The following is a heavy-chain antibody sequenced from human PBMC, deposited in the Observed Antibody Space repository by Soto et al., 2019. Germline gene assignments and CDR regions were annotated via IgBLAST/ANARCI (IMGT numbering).Heavy chain of an antibody. CDR1: GYTLTELS. V-gene: IGHV1-24*01. CDR3: ATSMPITMVRGDYYYGMDV. J-gene: IGHJ6*02. CDR2: FDPEDGET. D-gene: IGHD3-10*01. Sequence: QVQLVQSGAEVKKPGASVKVSCKVSGYTLTELSMHWVRQAPGKGLEWMGGFDPEDGETIYAQKFQGRVTMTEDTSTDTAYMELSSLRSEDTAVYYCATSMPITMVRGDYYYGMDVWGQATTVTVSS.